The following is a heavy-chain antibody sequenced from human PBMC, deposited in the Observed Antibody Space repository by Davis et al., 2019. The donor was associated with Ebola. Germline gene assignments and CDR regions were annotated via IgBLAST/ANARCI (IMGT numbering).Heavy chain of an antibody. CDR2: ISGSGGST. D-gene: IGHD1-26*01. J-gene: IGHJ4*02. V-gene: IGHV3-23*01. Sequence: PGGSLRPSCAASGFTLSSYAMSWVSQAPGQGLEWDSAISGSGGSTYYADSVKDRFTISRDNSKNTRYLQMNSLRAEGTAVYYCARDLWEVDYWGQGTLVTVSS. CDR1: GFTLSSYA. CDR3: ARDLWEVDY.